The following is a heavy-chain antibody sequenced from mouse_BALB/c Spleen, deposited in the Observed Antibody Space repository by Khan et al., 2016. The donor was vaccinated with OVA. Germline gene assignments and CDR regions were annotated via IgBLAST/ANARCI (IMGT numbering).Heavy chain of an antibody. V-gene: IGHV1-84*02. Sequence: QVQLKESGPELVKPGASVKISCKASDYPFTHYYINWVKQKPGQGLEWIGWIYPGSANAKYNENLKGKATLTVDTSSTSAFMQLSSLTSEDTAVYFCAGGFDFWGQGTTLTVSS. CDR1: DYPFTHYY. J-gene: IGHJ2*01. CDR3: AGGFDF. CDR2: IYPGSANA.